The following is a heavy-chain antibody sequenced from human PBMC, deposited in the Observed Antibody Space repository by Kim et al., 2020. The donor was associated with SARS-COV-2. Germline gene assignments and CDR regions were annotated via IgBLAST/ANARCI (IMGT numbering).Heavy chain of an antibody. V-gene: IGHV4-31*03. CDR1: GDSISSSGYY. J-gene: IGHJ4*02. CDR2: IHHTGTT. CDR3: ARDRRGGAYGTDY. Sequence: SETLSLTCTVSGDSISSSGYYWTWIRQHPGKGLEWIGYIHHTGTTYYNPSLRSRLTISVDKSANQFSLKLNSVSVADTAIYYCARDRRGGAYGTDYWGQGTLVTVSS. D-gene: IGHD2-21*01.